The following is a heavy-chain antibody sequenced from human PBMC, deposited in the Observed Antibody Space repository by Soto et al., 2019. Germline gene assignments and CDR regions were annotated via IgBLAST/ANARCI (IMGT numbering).Heavy chain of an antibody. CDR3: AREGQAIYYDSSGYLDAFDI. V-gene: IGHV4-31*03. D-gene: IGHD3-22*01. CDR2: IYYSGST. CDR1: GGSISSGGYY. J-gene: IGHJ3*02. Sequence: SETLSLTCTVSGGSISSGGYYWSWIRQHPGKGLEWLGYIYYSGSTYSNPALKSRFTISVYTSKNQFSLKLSSVTAADTAVYYCAREGQAIYYDSSGYLDAFDIWGQGTMVTVSS.